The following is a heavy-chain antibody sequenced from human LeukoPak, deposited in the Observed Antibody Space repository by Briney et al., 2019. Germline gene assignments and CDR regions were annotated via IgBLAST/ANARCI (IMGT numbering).Heavy chain of an antibody. Sequence: ASVKVSCKASGYTFTGYYMHWVRQAPGQGLEWMGWINPNSGGTNYAQKFQGRVTMTRDTSISTAYMELSRLRSDDTAVYYCARPQWLDHHPVTSDWGQGTLVTVSS. CDR1: GYTFTGYY. J-gene: IGHJ1*01. CDR3: ARPQWLDHHPVTSD. D-gene: IGHD6-19*01. CDR2: INPNSGGT. V-gene: IGHV1-2*02.